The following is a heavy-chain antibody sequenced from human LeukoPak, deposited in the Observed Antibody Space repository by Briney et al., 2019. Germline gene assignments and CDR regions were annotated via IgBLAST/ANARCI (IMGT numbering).Heavy chain of an antibody. CDR1: GYTFTGYY. Sequence: ASVKVSCKASGYTFTGYYMHWVRQAPGQGLEWMGWINPNSGGTNYAQKFQGRVTMTRDTSISTAYMELSRLRSDDTAVYYCARVGGWSDSYGYGADAFDIWGQGTMVTVSS. V-gene: IGHV1-2*02. CDR3: ARVGGWSDSYGYGADAFDI. D-gene: IGHD5-18*01. J-gene: IGHJ3*02. CDR2: INPNSGGT.